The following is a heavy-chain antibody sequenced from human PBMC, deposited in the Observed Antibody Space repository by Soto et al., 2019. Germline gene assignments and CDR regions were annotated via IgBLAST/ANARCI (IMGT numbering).Heavy chain of an antibody. CDR1: GFSLSTTRVG. J-gene: IGHJ4*02. CDR2: IYWDDDK. Sequence: QITLKESGPPLVKPTQTLTLTCTFSGFSLSTTRVGVGWIRQPPGKALEWLGLIYWDDDKRYSPFLKSRLTITKDTSKNQVVLTMTNMDPMETATYFCAHTLVAGLGYYFDYWGQGTLVTVSS. CDR3: AHTLVAGLGYYFDY. D-gene: IGHD6-19*01. V-gene: IGHV2-5*02.